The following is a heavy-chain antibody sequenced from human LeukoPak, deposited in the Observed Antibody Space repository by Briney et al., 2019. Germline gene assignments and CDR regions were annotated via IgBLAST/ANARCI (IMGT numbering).Heavy chain of an antibody. CDR2: IRYDGSNK. CDR1: GFTFSSYG. V-gene: IGHV3-30*02. Sequence: GGSLRLSCAASGFTFSSYGMHWVRQAPGKGLEWVAFIRYDGSNKYYADSVKGRFTISRDNSKNTLYLQMNSLRAEDTAVYYCARPRGYYYYMDVWGKGTTVTISS. CDR3: ARPRGYYYYMDV. J-gene: IGHJ6*03.